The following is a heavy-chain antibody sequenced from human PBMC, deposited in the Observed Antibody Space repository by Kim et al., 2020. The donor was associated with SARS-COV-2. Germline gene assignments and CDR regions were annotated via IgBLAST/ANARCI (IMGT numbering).Heavy chain of an antibody. Sequence: GGSLRLSCATSGFTFSPYWMSWVRQAPGKGLEWVANIKQDGSEKYYVDSVKGRFTISRDNAKNSLYLQMNSLRAEDTAVYYCARFGLRVFADYYYYGMDVWGHGTTVTVSS. V-gene: IGHV3-7*01. D-gene: IGHD2-8*01. CDR1: GFTFSPYW. CDR2: IKQDGSEK. CDR3: ARFGLRVFADYYYYGMDV. J-gene: IGHJ6*02.